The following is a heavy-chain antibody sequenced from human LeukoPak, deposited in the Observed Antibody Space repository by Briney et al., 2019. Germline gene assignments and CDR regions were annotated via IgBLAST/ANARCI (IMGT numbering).Heavy chain of an antibody. CDR2: IYSGGST. CDR3: ARDYAYSYSYLRYFHH. J-gene: IGHJ1*01. V-gene: IGHV3-66*01. D-gene: IGHD5-18*01. Sequence: PGGSLRLSCAASGFSVSHNYMTWVRQAPGEGLEWVSLIYSGGSTSYADSVKGRFTISRDNSKNTLYLQMNSLRAEDTAVYYCARDYAYSYSYLRYFHHWGQGTQVTVSS. CDR1: GFSVSHNY.